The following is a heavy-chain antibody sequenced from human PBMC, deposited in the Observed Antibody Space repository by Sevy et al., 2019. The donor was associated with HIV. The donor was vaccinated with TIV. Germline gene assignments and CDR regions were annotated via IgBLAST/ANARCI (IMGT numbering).Heavy chain of an antibody. CDR3: AKAGGGWNYFDY. J-gene: IGHJ4*02. Sequence: GGSLRLSCAASGFTFDNYAMTWVRQTPGKGLEWVSTLDNSGDNTYNADSVKGRFNISRDNSKNTLYLQMDSLRAEDTAIYYCAKAGGGWNYFDYSGQGTLVTVSS. D-gene: IGHD6-19*01. CDR2: LDNSGDNT. CDR1: GFTFDNYA. V-gene: IGHV3-23*01.